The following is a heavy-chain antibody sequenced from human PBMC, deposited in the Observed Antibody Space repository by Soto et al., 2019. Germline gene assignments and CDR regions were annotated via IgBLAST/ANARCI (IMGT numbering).Heavy chain of an antibody. CDR1: GYTFSNYD. CDR3: AKVSRKGSAIDFDY. J-gene: IGHJ4*02. CDR2: VNPNNGDT. V-gene: IGHV1-8*01. D-gene: IGHD3-10*01. Sequence: QVQLVQSGAELKKPGASVKVSCKASGYTFSNYDMNWVRQATGQGPEGIGWVNPNNGDTGYAQKFQGRVTLTTDISTTTAYMELTSLRSEDTAIYYCAKVSRKGSAIDFDYWGQGTLITVSS.